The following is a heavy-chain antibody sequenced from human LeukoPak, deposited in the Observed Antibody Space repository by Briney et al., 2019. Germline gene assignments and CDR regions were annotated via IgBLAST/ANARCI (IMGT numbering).Heavy chain of an antibody. CDR1: GFTFSSYG. J-gene: IGHJ6*03. Sequence: GGSLRLSCAASGFTFSSYGMHWVRQAPGEGLEWVAFIRYDGSNKYYADSVKGRFTISRDNSKNTLYLQMNSLRAEDTAVYYCARDRGYRSSTSCYTNYYYMDVWGKGTTVTVSS. D-gene: IGHD2-2*02. CDR2: IRYDGSNK. CDR3: ARDRGYRSSTSCYTNYYYMDV. V-gene: IGHV3-30*02.